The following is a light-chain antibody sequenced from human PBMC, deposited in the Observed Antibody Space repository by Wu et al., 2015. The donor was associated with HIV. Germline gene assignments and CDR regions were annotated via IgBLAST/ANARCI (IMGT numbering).Light chain of an antibody. V-gene: IGKV1-33*01. CDR1: LDISNY. CDR3: QQYDNLFFT. J-gene: IGKJ3*01. CDR2: AAS. Sequence: DIQMTQSPSSLSASVGDRVTITCQASLDISNYLNWYQQKPGKAPNLLIYAASNLETGVPSRFSGSGSGTDFTFTISSLQPDDIATYYCQQYDNLFFTFGPGTTVDVK.